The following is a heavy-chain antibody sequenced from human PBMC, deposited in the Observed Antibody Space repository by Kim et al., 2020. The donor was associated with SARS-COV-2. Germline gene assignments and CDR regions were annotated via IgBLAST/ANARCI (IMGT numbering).Heavy chain of an antibody. J-gene: IGHJ3*02. Sequence: NDTPSLKSRVTRSLDTSKHQFSLKLSSVTAADTAVYYCARGSGSYDAFDIWGQGTMVTVSS. CDR3: ARGSGSYDAFDI. V-gene: IGHV4-59*09. D-gene: IGHD1-26*01.